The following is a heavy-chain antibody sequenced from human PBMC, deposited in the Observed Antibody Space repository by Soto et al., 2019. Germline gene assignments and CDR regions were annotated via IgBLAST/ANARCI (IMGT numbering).Heavy chain of an antibody. V-gene: IGHV3-30-3*01. CDR3: ARVLRYFAWLNYFDY. CDR1: GFTFSSYA. Sequence: GGSLRLCYAASGFTFSSYAMHGVRQATGKGLERVAVISYDGSTKYYADSVKGRFTISSDNSKNTLYLQMNSLRAEETAVYYCARVLRYFAWLNYFDYWGQVTLVTVSS. D-gene: IGHD3-9*01. CDR2: ISYDGSTK. J-gene: IGHJ4*02.